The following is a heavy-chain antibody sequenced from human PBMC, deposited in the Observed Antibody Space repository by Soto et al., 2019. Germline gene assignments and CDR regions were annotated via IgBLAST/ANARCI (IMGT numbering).Heavy chain of an antibody. V-gene: IGHV4-34*01. J-gene: IGHJ6*02. CDR3: ARGRHHIVDSSSGIYYGMDV. CDR2: INHSGST. CDR1: GGSFSGYY. D-gene: IGHD6-6*01. Sequence: SETLSLTCAVYGGSFSGYYWSWIRQPPGKGLEWIGEINHSGSTNYNPSLKSRVTISVDTSKNQFSLKLSSVTAADTAVYYCARGRHHIVDSSSGIYYGMDVWGQGTTVTVSS.